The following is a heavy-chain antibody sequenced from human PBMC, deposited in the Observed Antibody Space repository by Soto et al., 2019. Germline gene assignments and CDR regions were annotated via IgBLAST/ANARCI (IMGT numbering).Heavy chain of an antibody. CDR3: AKNTGYSSGWFDY. D-gene: IGHD6-19*01. V-gene: IGHV3-23*01. CDR1: GFTFSSYA. Sequence: GGSLRLCCAASGFTFSSYAMSWVRQAPGKGLEWVSAISGSGGSTYYADSVKGRFTISRDNSKNTLYLQMNSLRAEDTAVYYCAKNTGYSSGWFDYWGQGTLVTVSS. J-gene: IGHJ4*02. CDR2: ISGSGGST.